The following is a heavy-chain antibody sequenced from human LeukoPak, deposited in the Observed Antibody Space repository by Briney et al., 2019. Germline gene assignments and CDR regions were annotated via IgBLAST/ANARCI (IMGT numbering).Heavy chain of an antibody. V-gene: IGHV3-23*01. CDR1: GFTFSGYA. J-gene: IGHJ4*02. Sequence: GGSLRLSCAASGFTFSGYAMSWVRQAPGKGLEWVSAISGSGGSTYYADSVKGRFTISTDNSKNTLYLQVNSLRAEDTAVYYCATTVLLWFGETIGDYWGQGTLVTVSS. CDR3: ATTVLLWFGETIGDY. D-gene: IGHD3-10*01. CDR2: ISGSGGST.